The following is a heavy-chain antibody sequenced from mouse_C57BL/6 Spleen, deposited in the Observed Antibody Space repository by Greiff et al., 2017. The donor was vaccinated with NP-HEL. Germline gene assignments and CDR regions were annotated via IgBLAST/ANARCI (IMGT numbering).Heavy chain of an antibody. CDR2: FHPYNDDT. CDR3: ARSYYDYDGYYFDY. D-gene: IGHD2-4*01. CDR1: GYTFTTYP. Sequence: VKVVESGAELVKPGASVKMSCKASGYTFTTYPIEWMKQNHGKSLEWIGNFHPYNDDTKYNEKFKGKATLTVEKSSSTVYLELSRLTSDDSAVYYCARSYYDYDGYYFDYWGQGTTLTVSS. J-gene: IGHJ2*01. V-gene: IGHV1-47*01.